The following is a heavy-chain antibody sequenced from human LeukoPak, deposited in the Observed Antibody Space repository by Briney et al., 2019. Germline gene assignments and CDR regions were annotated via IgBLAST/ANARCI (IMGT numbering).Heavy chain of an antibody. CDR3: ARKIPSYCSSTSCYTYFDY. J-gene: IGHJ4*02. D-gene: IGHD2-2*02. V-gene: IGHV1-2*04. CDR1: GYTFTGYY. CDR2: INPNSGGT. Sequence: ASVKVSCKASGYTFTGYYMHWVRQAPGQGLEWMGWINPNSGGTNYAQKFQGWVTMTRDTSISTAYMELSRLRSDDTAVYYCARKIPSYCSSTSCYTYFDYWGQGTLVTVS.